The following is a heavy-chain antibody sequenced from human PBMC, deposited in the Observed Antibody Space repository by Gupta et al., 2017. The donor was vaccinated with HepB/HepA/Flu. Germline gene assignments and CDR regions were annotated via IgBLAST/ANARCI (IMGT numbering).Heavy chain of an antibody. V-gene: IGHV3-9*01. CDR2: ISWNSGSI. CDR1: GFTFADYA. J-gene: IGHJ6*02. D-gene: IGHD4-11*01. Sequence: EVQLVESGGGLVQPGRSLRLSCAASGFTFADYAMHWVRQAPGKGLEWVSGISWNSGSIGYADSVKGRVTISRDNAKNSLYLQMNSLRAEDTALYYCAKDIETTANYYYYGMDVWGQGTTVTVSS. CDR3: AKDIETTANYYYYGMDV.